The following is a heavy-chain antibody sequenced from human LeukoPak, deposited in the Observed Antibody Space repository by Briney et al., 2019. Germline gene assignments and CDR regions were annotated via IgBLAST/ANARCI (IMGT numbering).Heavy chain of an antibody. Sequence: SETLSLTCSVYSGSFNGYYWSWIRQPPGKGLEWIGEIDHSGSINYNPSLKSRVTISVDTSKNQFSLKLSSVTAADTAVYYCARLYSGSYANSFDYWGQGTLVTVSS. CDR2: IDHSGSI. V-gene: IGHV4-34*01. J-gene: IGHJ4*02. D-gene: IGHD1-26*01. CDR1: SGSFNGYY. CDR3: ARLYSGSYANSFDY.